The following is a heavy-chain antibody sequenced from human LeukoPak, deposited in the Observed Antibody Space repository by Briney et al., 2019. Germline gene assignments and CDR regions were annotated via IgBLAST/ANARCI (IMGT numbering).Heavy chain of an antibody. J-gene: IGHJ3*02. D-gene: IGHD3-9*01. CDR1: GFTFSSYA. Sequence: GGSLRLSCAASGFTFSSYAMSWVRQAPGKGLEWVSAIIGSGGSTYYADSVKGRFTISRDNSKNTLYLQMNSLRAEDTAVYYCAKDQTPYYDILTGYYEGAFDIWGQGTMVTVSS. CDR2: IIGSGGST. CDR3: AKDQTPYYDILTGYYEGAFDI. V-gene: IGHV3-23*01.